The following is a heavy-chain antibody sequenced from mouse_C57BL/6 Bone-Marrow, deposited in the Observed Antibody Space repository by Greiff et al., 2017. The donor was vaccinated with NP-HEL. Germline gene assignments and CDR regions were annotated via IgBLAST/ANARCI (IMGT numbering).Heavy chain of an antibody. D-gene: IGHD2-2*01. CDR2: IDPEDGET. Sequence: EVQLQQSGAELVKPGASVKLSCTASGFNIKDYYMHWVKQRTEQGLEWIGRIDPEDGETKYAQKVQGKATITADTPSNTAYLHVSSLTSEATAVYYCARVLWFFDYWGQGTTLTVSS. J-gene: IGHJ2*01. V-gene: IGHV14-2*01. CDR3: ARVLWFFDY. CDR1: GFNIKDYY.